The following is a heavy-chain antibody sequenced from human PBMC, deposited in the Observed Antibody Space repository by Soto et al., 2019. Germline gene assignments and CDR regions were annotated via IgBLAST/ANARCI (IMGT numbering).Heavy chain of an antibody. V-gene: IGHV1-18*01. CDR2: ISFYNGNT. Sequence: QVQLVQSGGEVKKPGASVKVSCKAPGDTVTKYGISWVRQAPGQGLEWLGWISFYNGNTNYALKFQDRITFTTDTSTSTASMELRSLTSDDTAVYYCASATSIAVAGKETWGQGTLVTVSS. J-gene: IGHJ4*02. CDR3: ASATSIAVAGKET. D-gene: IGHD6-19*01. CDR1: GDTVTKYG.